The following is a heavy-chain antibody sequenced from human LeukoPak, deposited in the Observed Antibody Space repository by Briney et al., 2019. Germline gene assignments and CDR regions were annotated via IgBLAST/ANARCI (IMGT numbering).Heavy chain of an antibody. V-gene: IGHV3-74*01. J-gene: IGHJ4*02. CDR1: GFTFSSYW. Sequence: GGSLRLSSAASGFTFSSYWMHWVRQVQGKGLVWVARINPGGSSITYADSVKGRFTISRDNAKNTLYLQMDSLRAEDTGVYYCARSNQADDYWGQGTLVTVSS. CDR3: ARSNQADDY. D-gene: IGHD1-14*01. CDR2: INPGGSSI.